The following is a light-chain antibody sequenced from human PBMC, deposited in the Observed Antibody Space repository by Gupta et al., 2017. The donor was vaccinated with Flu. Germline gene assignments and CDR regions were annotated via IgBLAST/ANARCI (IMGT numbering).Light chain of an antibody. CDR3: GTWDSRLSVVV. J-gene: IGLJ2*01. CDR2: DNN. CDR1: SSNIGNNY. Sequence: QSILTQPPSVSAAPGQKVTISCSGSSSNIGNNYVSWYQQLPGTAPKLLIYDNNKRPSVIPDRFSGSKSGTSATLGITGLQTGDEADYYCGTWDSRLSVVVFGGGTKLTVL. V-gene: IGLV1-51*01.